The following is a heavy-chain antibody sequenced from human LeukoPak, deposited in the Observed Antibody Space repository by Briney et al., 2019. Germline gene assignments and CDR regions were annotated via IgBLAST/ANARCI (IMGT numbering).Heavy chain of an antibody. CDR3: ARSYCSGGSCYYGGNNWFDP. Sequence: SETLSLTCAVSGYSISRGYYWGWIRQPPGKGREWIGSIYHSGRTYYNPSLKSRVTISVDTSKNQFSLKLSSVTAADTAVYYCARSYCSGGSCYYGGNNWFDPWGQGTLVTVSS. J-gene: IGHJ5*02. V-gene: IGHV4-38-2*01. CDR1: GYSISRGYY. D-gene: IGHD2-15*01. CDR2: IYHSGRT.